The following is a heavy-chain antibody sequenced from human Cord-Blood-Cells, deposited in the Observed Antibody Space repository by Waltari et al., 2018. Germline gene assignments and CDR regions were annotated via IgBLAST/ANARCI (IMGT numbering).Heavy chain of an antibody. CDR2: IYHSGST. CDR1: GGPISSGGYP. J-gene: IGHJ3*02. Sequence: QLQLQESGSGLVQPSQTLSPTCAVTGGPISSGGYPWSWIRQPPGKGLEWIGYIYHSGSTYYNPSLNSRVTISVDRSKNQFSLKLSSVTAADTAVYYCARGDFDAFDIWGQGTMVTVSS. CDR3: ARGDFDAFDI. D-gene: IGHD1-26*01. V-gene: IGHV4-30-2*01.